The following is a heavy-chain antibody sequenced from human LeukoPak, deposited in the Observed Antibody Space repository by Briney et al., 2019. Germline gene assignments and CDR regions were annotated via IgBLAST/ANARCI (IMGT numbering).Heavy chain of an antibody. J-gene: IGHJ4*02. CDR3: ANSKLAALNGAVDY. Sequence: GGSLRLSCAASGFTFDDYAMHWVRQAPGKGLEWVSGISWNSGSIGYADSVKGRFTISRDNAKNSLYLQMNSLRAEDMALYYCANSKLAALNGAVDYWGQGTLVTVSS. V-gene: IGHV3-9*03. D-gene: IGHD4-17*01. CDR1: GFTFDDYA. CDR2: ISWNSGSI.